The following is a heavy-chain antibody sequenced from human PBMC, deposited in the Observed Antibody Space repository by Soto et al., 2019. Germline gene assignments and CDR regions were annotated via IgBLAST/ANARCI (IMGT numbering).Heavy chain of an antibody. CDR1: GFTFDDYA. CDR2: ISWNSGSI. Sequence: EVQLVESGGGLVQPGRSLRLSCAASGFTFDDYAMHWVRQAPGKGLEWVSGISWNSGSIGYADSVKGRFTISRDNAKNSLYLQMNSLRAEDTALYYCAKGVYGYYYYGMDVWGQGTTVTVSS. D-gene: IGHD2-8*01. J-gene: IGHJ6*02. CDR3: AKGVYGYYYYGMDV. V-gene: IGHV3-9*01.